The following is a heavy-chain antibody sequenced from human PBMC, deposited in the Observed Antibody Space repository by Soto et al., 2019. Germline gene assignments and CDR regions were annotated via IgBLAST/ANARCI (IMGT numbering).Heavy chain of an antibody. CDR3: ARGTSALEFDY. Sequence: QVQLQESGPGLVKPSETLSLTCTVSGGSISSYYWSWIRQPPGKGLEWIGFIYYSGTTNYNPSLKSRVTISVDTSRNQFSLKVTSVTAADTAVYYCARGTSALEFDYWGQGTLVTVSS. J-gene: IGHJ4*02. D-gene: IGHD1-1*01. CDR1: GGSISSYY. CDR2: IYYSGTT. V-gene: IGHV4-59*08.